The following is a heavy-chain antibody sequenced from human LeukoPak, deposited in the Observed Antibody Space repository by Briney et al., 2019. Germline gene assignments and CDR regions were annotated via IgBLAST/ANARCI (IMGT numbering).Heavy chain of an antibody. Sequence: SETVSLTCTVSGGSISPYDWSWIRQPPGKGLESIGYIYYNGNTNYNPSLRSRVTISVDTSKNQFSLRLSSVTAADTAVYYCGRGGWYKDYWGQGTLVTVSS. V-gene: IGHV4-59*01. CDR2: IYYNGNT. D-gene: IGHD6-19*01. CDR3: GRGGWYKDY. CDR1: GGSISPYD. J-gene: IGHJ4*02.